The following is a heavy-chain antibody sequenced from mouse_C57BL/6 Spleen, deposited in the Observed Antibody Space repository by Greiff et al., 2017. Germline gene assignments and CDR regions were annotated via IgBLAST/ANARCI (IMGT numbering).Heavy chain of an antibody. CDR3: ASPYYGSSWFAY. J-gene: IGHJ3*01. D-gene: IGHD1-1*01. V-gene: IGHV3-6*01. Sequence: DVKLQESGPGLVKPSQSLSLTCSVTGYSITSGYYWNWIRQFPGNKLEWMGYISYDGSNNYNPSLKNRISITRDTSKNQFFLKLNSVTTEDTATYYCASPYYGSSWFAYWGQGTLVTVSA. CDR2: ISYDGSN. CDR1: GYSITSGYY.